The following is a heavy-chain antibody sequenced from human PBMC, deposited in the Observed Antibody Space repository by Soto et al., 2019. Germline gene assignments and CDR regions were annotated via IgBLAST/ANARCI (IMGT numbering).Heavy chain of an antibody. Sequence: QMQLVESGGGAVQPGRSLRLSCAASGFTFSYYPMHWVRQAPGKGLEWVAVISFDGSNKYYADSVKGRFTISRDNSKNTLYLQMNSLRGEDTAVYYCARVPVDMVAILYIFPLDGRDPLSDVDVWGQGTTVTVSS. CDR2: ISFDGSNK. CDR3: ARVPVDMVAILYIFPLDGRDPLSDVDV. J-gene: IGHJ6*02. V-gene: IGHV3-30*04. CDR1: GFTFSYYP. D-gene: IGHD5-12*01.